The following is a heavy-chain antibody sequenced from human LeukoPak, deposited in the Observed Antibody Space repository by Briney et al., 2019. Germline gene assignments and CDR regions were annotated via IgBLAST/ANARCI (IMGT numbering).Heavy chain of an antibody. Sequence: SETLSLTCTVSGGSISSSSYYWGWIRQPPGKGLEWIGSIYYSGSTYYNPSLKSRVTISVDTSKNQFSLKLSSVTAADTAVYYCARQLIVDGYFQHWGQGTLVTVSS. V-gene: IGHV4-39*01. D-gene: IGHD3-22*01. CDR2: IYYSGST. J-gene: IGHJ1*01. CDR3: ARQLIVDGYFQH. CDR1: GGSISSSSYY.